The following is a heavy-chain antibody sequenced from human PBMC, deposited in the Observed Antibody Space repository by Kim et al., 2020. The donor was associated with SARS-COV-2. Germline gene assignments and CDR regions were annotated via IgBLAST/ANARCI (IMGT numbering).Heavy chain of an antibody. CDR2: YI. Sequence: YIYYADSVKGRFTISRDNAKNSLYLQMNSLRAEDTAVYYCARASGWSFDYWGQGTLVTVSS. V-gene: IGHV3-21*01. D-gene: IGHD6-19*01. J-gene: IGHJ4*02. CDR3: ARASGWSFDY.